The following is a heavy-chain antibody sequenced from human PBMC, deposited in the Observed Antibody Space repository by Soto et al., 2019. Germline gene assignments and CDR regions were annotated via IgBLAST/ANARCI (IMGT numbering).Heavy chain of an antibody. Sequence: QVQLVQSGAEVKEPGASVKVSCQASGYSLTAHYIHWVRQAPGLGFEWMGWINPTSGATKFAQKFQGRVTSTRDTSLGTAYMELSRLTSDDTAVYYCLRGGYKCACDYWGQGTLVTVSS. J-gene: IGHJ4*02. CDR1: GYSLTAHY. D-gene: IGHD5-18*01. CDR2: INPTSGAT. CDR3: LRGGYKCACDY. V-gene: IGHV1-2*02.